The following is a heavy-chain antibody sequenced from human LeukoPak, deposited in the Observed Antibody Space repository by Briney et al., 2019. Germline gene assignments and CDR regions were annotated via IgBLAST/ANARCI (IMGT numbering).Heavy chain of an antibody. J-gene: IGHJ4*02. CDR3: TTDHKESGSDTTTGFQY. CDR2: IKSKPAGGST. Sequence: GSLRLSCTASGFTFSNAWMSWVRQAPGKGLEWVGRIKSKPAGGSTDYAAPIKGRFTISRDDSKNTLYLQVNSLKVEDTAVYYCTTDHKESGSDTTTGFQYWGQGTLVTVSS. CDR1: GFTFSNAW. D-gene: IGHD1-26*01. V-gene: IGHV3-15*01.